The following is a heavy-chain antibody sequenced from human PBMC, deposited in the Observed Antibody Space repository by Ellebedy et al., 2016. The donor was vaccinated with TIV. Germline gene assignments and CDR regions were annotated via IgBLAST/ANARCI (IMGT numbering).Heavy chain of an antibody. J-gene: IGHJ3*02. CDR1: GGTFSSYA. Sequence: ASVKVSCKASGGTFSSYAISWVRQAPGQGLEWMGWINPNSGGTNYAQKFQGRVTMTRDTSISTAYMELSRLRSDDTAVYYCARGHSSVWYSAFDIWGQGTMVTVSS. CDR2: INPNSGGT. D-gene: IGHD6-19*01. V-gene: IGHV1-2*02. CDR3: ARGHSSVWYSAFDI.